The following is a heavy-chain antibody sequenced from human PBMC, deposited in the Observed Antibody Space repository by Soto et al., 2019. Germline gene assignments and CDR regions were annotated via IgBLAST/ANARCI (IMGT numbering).Heavy chain of an antibody. CDR1: GFTFSVYS. D-gene: IGHD3-10*01. V-gene: IGHV3-48*01. J-gene: IGHJ4*02. CDR3: ARASGSGSSYNVVDY. CDR2: ISSSSSTI. Sequence: GGSLRLSCAASGFTFSVYSMNWVRQAPGKGLEWLSYISSSSSTIYYADSAKGRFTISRDNAKNSLYLQMNSLRAEDAAVYYCARASGSGSSYNVVDYWGQGTLVTVSS.